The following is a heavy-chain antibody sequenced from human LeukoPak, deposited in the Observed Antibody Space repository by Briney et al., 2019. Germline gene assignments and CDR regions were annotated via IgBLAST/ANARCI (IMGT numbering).Heavy chain of an antibody. J-gene: IGHJ4*02. D-gene: IGHD6-19*01. Sequence: GGSLRLSCAASGFTFSSYSMNWVRQAPGKGLEWVSSISSSSSYIYYADSVKGRFTISRDNAKNSLYLQANSLRAEDTAVYYCARGRPLLYSSGWSSDYWGQGALVTVSS. CDR1: GFTFSSYS. V-gene: IGHV3-21*01. CDR3: ARGRPLLYSSGWSSDY. CDR2: ISSSSSYI.